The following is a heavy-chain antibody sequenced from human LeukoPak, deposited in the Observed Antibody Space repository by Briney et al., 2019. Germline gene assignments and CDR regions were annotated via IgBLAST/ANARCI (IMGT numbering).Heavy chain of an antibody. CDR2: IYTSGRT. Sequence: SETLSLTCTVSGGSISSYYWSWLRQPAGKGLDWIGRIYTSGRTNYNPSLKSRVTISVDTSKNHFSLKLSSVTAADTAVYYCAREKGYSSGEDYWGQGTLVTVSS. D-gene: IGHD6-19*01. V-gene: IGHV4-4*07. CDR1: GGSISSYY. J-gene: IGHJ4*02. CDR3: AREKGYSSGEDY.